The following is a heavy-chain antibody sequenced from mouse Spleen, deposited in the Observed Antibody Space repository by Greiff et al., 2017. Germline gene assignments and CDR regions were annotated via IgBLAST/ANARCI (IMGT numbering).Heavy chain of an antibody. CDR2: INPYNGGT. CDR3: ARDYSYYSYDVN. D-gene: IGHD2-12*01. J-gene: IGHJ2*01. Sequence: EVQLQQSGPVLVKPGASVKMSCKASGYTFTDYYMNWVKQSHGKSLEWIGVINPYNGGTSYNQKFKGKATLTVDKSSSTAYMELNSLTSEDSAVYYCARDYSYYSYDVNWGQGTTLTVSS. V-gene: IGHV1-19*01. CDR1: GYTFTDYY.